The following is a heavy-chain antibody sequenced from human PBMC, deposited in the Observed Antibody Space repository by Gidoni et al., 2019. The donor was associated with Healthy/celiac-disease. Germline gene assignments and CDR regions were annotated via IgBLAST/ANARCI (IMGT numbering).Heavy chain of an antibody. CDR2: IYPGDPDT. Sequence: EVQRVQSGAEVKKHGESLKISCKGSGYSFTRYWIGWVRQMHWKGLEWMGIIYPGDPDTKSSPPFLGQVTISANKSIRTAYLQWSSLKASDTAMYYCARRDCSGGSCYEGWVDYWGQGTLVTVSS. V-gene: IGHV5-51*01. CDR3: ARRDCSGGSCYEGWVDY. CDR1: GYSFTRYW. J-gene: IGHJ4*02. D-gene: IGHD2-15*01.